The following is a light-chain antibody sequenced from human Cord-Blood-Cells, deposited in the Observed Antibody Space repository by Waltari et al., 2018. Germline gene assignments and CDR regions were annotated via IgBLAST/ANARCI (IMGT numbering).Light chain of an antibody. CDR2: AAS. Sequence: DIQMTQSPSSLSASVADSVTITCRASQVISNYLAWYQQKPGKVPKLLIYAASTLQSGVPSRFSGSGSGTDFTLTISSLQPEDVATYYCQKYNSAPLWTFGQGTKVEIK. J-gene: IGKJ1*01. V-gene: IGKV1-27*01. CDR1: QVISNY. CDR3: QKYNSAPLWT.